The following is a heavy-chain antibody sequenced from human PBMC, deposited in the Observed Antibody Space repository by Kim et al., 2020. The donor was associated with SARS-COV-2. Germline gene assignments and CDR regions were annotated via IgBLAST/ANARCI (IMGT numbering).Heavy chain of an antibody. CDR2: IKRDGSEK. CDR1: VCFFFFYL. V-gene: IGHV3-7*01. CDR3: TSWGAGNY. J-gene: IGHJ4*02. D-gene: IGHD6-13*01. Sequence: GGSLRLSVAASVCFFFFYLFICFFSFLFFLLEWVANIKRDGSEKYYVDSVRGRFTISRDNAQNSLFLQMNSLRVEDTAVYYCTSWGAGNYWGPGTLVTVSS.